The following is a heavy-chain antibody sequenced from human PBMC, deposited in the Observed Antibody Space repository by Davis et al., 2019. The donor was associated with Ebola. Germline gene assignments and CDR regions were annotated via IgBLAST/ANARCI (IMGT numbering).Heavy chain of an antibody. CDR3: ARLVYGAFFHHNAMDV. J-gene: IGHJ6*02. V-gene: IGHV3-33*01. Sequence: PGGSLRLSCAASGFIFSTYGMHWVRQAPGQGLEWVAFIWYDGSSKYYGDSVKGRFTISRDNSRNTLYLQMSSLRAEDTAVYYCARLVYGAFFHHNAMDVWGQGTTVIVSS. D-gene: IGHD4-17*01. CDR1: GFIFSTYG. CDR2: IWYDGSSK.